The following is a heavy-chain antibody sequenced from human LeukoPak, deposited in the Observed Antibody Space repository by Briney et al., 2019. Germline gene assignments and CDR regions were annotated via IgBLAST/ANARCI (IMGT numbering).Heavy chain of an antibody. V-gene: IGHV4-34*01. J-gene: IGHJ4*02. CDR3: ARRAPIAVAGTRYFDY. Sequence: PSETLSLTCAVYGGSFSGYYWSWIRQPPGKGLEWIGEINHSGSTNYNPSLKSRATISVDTSKNQFSLKLSSVTAADTAVYYCARRAPIAVAGTRYFDYWGQGTLVTVSS. CDR2: INHSGST. CDR1: GGSFSGYY. D-gene: IGHD6-19*01.